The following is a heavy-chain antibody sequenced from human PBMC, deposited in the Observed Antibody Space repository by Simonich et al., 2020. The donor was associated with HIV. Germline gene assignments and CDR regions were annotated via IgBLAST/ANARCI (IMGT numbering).Heavy chain of an antibody. V-gene: IGHV3-21*01. Sequence: EVQLVESGGGLVKPGGSLRLSCAASGFTFSSYSMNWFRQAPGKGLEWVSSISSSSSYIYYADSVKGRFTISRDNAKNSLYLQMNSLRAEDTAVYYCARDARKGSSTSCSDYWGQGTLVTVSS. CDR1: GFTFSSYS. D-gene: IGHD2-2*01. CDR2: ISSSSSYI. CDR3: ARDARKGSSTSCSDY. J-gene: IGHJ4*02.